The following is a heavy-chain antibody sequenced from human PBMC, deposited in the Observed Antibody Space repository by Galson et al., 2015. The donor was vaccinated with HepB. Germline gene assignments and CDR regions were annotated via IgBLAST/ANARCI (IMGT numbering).Heavy chain of an antibody. J-gene: IGHJ4*02. Sequence: SLRLSCAASGFTFSKYAMSWVRQAPGKGLERVSAIAGSGGSTYYVDSVKGRFTISRDNSKNTVSLQMNSLRVEDTAVYYCAKGAVGAAFDNWGQGTLVTVSS. V-gene: IGHV3-23*01. D-gene: IGHD2-15*01. CDR1: GFTFSKYA. CDR3: AKGAVGAAFDN. CDR2: IAGSGGST.